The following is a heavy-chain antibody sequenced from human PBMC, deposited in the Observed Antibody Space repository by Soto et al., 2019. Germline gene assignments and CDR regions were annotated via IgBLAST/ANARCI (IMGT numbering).Heavy chain of an antibody. CDR3: ARDKITGLFDY. CDR1: GGSFSGYY. V-gene: IGHV4-34*01. Sequence: QVQLQQWGAGLLKPSETLSLTCAVYGGSFSGYYWTWIRQPPGTGLEWIGAINHSGSTNYNPSLKRLVTIPVYTSKNQFSLKLTSVTAADTAVYYCARDKITGLFDYWGQGTLVTVSS. CDR2: INHSGST. J-gene: IGHJ4*02. D-gene: IGHD2-8*02.